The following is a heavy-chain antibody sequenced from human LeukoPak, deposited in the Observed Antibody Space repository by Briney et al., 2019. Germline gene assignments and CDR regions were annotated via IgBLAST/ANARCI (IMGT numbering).Heavy chain of an antibody. D-gene: IGHD3-22*01. J-gene: IGHJ4*02. CDR2: IWYGGSNK. Sequence: GRSLRLSCAASGFTFSSYGMHWVRQAPGKGLEWVAVIWYGGSNKYYADSVKGRFTISRDNSKNTLYLQMNSLRAEDTAVYYCAREYYYDSSGLFDYWGQGTLVTVSS. CDR3: AREYYYDSSGLFDY. V-gene: IGHV3-33*01. CDR1: GFTFSSYG.